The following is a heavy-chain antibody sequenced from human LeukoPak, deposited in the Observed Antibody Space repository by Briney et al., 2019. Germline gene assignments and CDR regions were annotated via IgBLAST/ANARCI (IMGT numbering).Heavy chain of an antibody. J-gene: IGHJ4*02. CDR2: LYYSGST. CDR1: GGSINSSSYY. D-gene: IGHD6-19*01. CDR3: ARGQGVAATSVFDY. V-gene: IGHV4-39*07. Sequence: SETLSLTCTVSGGSINSSSYYWGWIRQPPGKGLEWIGSLYYSGSTYYNPSLKSRVTTSIDTSKNQFSLKLMSATAADTAVYYCARGQGVAATSVFDYWGQGALVTVSS.